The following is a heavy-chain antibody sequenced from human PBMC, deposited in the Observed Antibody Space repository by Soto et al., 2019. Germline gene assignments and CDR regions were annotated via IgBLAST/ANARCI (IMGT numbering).Heavy chain of an antibody. D-gene: IGHD2-15*01. CDR1: GFSLSTSGVG. J-gene: IGHJ1*01. CDR2: IYWDDDK. CDR3: AHSPVVVVAATQPAEYSQH. Sequence: QITLKESGPTLVKPTQTITLTCTISGFSLSTSGVGVGWIRQPPGKALEWLALIYWDDDKRYSPSLKSMLTITKDTSKNQVVLTMTNMDPVDTATYYCAHSPVVVVAATQPAEYSQHWGQGTLDTVSS. V-gene: IGHV2-5*02.